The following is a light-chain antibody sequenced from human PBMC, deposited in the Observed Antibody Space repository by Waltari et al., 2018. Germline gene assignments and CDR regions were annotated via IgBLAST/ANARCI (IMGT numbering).Light chain of an antibody. V-gene: IGKV3-20*01. CDR1: QTLSSSY. CDR3: QQHGSRLWS. Sequence: EIVLTQSPDTLSLSPGARATLSCRASQTLSSSYLAWYQQKPGQTPRLLIYRTSSRATGIPDRFSGSGSGTDFSLTINSLEPEDSAVYYCQQHGSRLWSFGQGTKVEIK. CDR2: RTS. J-gene: IGKJ2*01.